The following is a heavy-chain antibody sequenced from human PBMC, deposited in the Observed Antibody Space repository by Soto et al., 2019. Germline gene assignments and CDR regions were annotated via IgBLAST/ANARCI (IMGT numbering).Heavy chain of an antibody. V-gene: IGHV3-23*01. CDR1: RFTLSSYA. D-gene: IGHD3-3*01. CDR2: ISGSGGNT. J-gene: IGHJ4*02. Sequence: VSLALSCAASRFTLSSYAMSWVRHSPGMWLEWVSAISGSGGNTYYADSVKGRFTSSRDNAKNTLYLQMNSLRAEDTAVYYCANSGITIFGVVTYFDHWGQGTLVNVS. CDR3: ANSGITIFGVVTYFDH.